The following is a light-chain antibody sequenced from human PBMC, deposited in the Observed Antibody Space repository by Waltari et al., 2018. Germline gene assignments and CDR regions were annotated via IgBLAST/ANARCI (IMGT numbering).Light chain of an antibody. V-gene: IGKV3-15*01. CDR3: QQYNIWPVT. J-gene: IGKJ4*01. Sequence: EIVMTQSPATLSVSLGARATLSCRASQSIGNNLGWYQQKPGQAPSLLIFGASRRATDIPARFSGSGSGTEFTLTISSLQSEDFAVYYCQQYNIWPVTFGGGTKVEI. CDR2: GAS. CDR1: QSIGNN.